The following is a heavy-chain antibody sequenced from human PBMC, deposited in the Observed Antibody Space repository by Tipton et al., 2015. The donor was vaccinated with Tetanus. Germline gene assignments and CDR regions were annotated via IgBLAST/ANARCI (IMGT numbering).Heavy chain of an antibody. Sequence: GSLRLSCEASGFTFNTYWMNWVRQAPGKGLEWVANIKQDGSGKYYVDSVKGRFTISRDNAKNSLYLQMNSLRAEDTAVYYCARIRTGHYTDFDCWGLGTLVTVSS. V-gene: IGHV3-7*01. J-gene: IGHJ4*02. D-gene: IGHD4-11*01. CDR3: ARIRTGHYTDFDC. CDR2: IKQDGSGK. CDR1: GFTFNTYW.